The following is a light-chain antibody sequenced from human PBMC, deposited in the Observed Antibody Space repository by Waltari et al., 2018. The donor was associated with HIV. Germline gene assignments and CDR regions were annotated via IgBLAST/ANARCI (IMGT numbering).Light chain of an antibody. V-gene: IGKV2-28*01. CDR1: QSLLHKNGYTY. CDR2: LCS. Sequence: DIVMTQSLRSMTVTPGESASISRRPSQSLLHKNGYTYLNWYLQKPGQSPQLLLSLCSNRASGVPYRFSGSGSGTDFTLEISKLEAGDVGVYYCMQALQTPRTFGQGTKLDTK. J-gene: IGKJ2*01. CDR3: MQALQTPRT.